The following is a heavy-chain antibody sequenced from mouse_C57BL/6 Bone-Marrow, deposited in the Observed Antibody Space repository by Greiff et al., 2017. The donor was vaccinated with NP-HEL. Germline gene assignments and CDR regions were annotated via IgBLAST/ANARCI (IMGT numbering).Heavy chain of an antibody. CDR1: GFTFSDYY. J-gene: IGHJ1*03. CDR2: INYDGSST. D-gene: IGHD1-1*01. Sequence: EVHLVESEGGLVQPGSSMKLSCTASGFTFSDYYMAWVRQVPEKGLEWVANINYDGSSTYYLDSLKSRFIISRDNAKNILYLQMSSMKSEDTATYYCARDGYYGSSPWYFDVWGTGTTVTVSS. CDR3: ARDGYYGSSPWYFDV. V-gene: IGHV5-16*01.